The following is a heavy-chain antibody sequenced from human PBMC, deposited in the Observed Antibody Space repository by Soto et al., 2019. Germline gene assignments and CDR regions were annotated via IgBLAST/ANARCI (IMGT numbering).Heavy chain of an antibody. V-gene: IGHV3-23*01. J-gene: IGHJ4*02. CDR2: ISGSGGST. D-gene: IGHD6-13*01. Sequence: GGSLRLSCAASGFTFSSYAMSWVRQAPGKGLEWVSAISGSGGSTYYADSVKGRFTISRDNSKNTLYLQMNSLRAEDTAVYYCAKARLSGVYSSADYWGQGTLVTVSS. CDR1: GFTFSSYA. CDR3: AKARLSGVYSSADY.